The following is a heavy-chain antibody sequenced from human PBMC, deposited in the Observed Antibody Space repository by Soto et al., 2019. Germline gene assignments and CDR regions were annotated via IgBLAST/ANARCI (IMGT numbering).Heavy chain of an antibody. CDR1: GYTFINYD. V-gene: IGHV1-8*01. D-gene: IGHD5-12*01. J-gene: IGHJ5*01. Sequence: QVQLVQSGAEVKEPGASVRVSCKASGYTFINYDIHWVRQAPGQGLEGMGWMNPKSGNTGYGQKFDRRVNHTTNTTLSTAEMEMSGQRSEGTDVYYCANSPGRVERTGYVGGWCDSWGQGTLVTVSS. CDR2: MNPKSGNT. CDR3: ANSPGRVERTGYVGGWCDS.